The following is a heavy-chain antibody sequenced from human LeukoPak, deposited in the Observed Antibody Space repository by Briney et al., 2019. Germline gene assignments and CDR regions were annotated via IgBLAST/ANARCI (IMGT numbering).Heavy chain of an antibody. CDR2: ISGSGDNT. CDR1: GFTFSSHA. D-gene: IGHD2-8*01. J-gene: IGHJ3*01. CDR3: AKDRKCNTVTCRDEFDV. Sequence: PGGSLRLSCAASGFTFSSHAMHWVRQAPGKGLEWVSSISGSGDNTKNADSVQGRFTISRDNFKNTVSLQMNSLRAEDTAVYYCAKDRKCNTVTCRDEFDVWGQGTKVTVSS. V-gene: IGHV3-23*01.